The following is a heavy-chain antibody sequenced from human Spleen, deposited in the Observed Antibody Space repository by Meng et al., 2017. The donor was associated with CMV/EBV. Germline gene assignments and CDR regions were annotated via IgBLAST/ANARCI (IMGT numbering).Heavy chain of an antibody. D-gene: IGHD6-13*01. CDR1: VGSISSGDDY. J-gene: IGHJ5*02. V-gene: IGHV4-30-4*08. CDR3: ARQVAQQLVGTNWFDP. CDR2: IYYSGST. Sequence: PGLWQPSPLLSLPCTVSVGSISSGDDYWSLIRQSPVKGLEWIGYIYYSGSTYYNPSLKSRVTISVDTSKNQFSLKLSSVTAADTAVYYCARQVAQQLVGTNWFDPWGQGTLVTVSS.